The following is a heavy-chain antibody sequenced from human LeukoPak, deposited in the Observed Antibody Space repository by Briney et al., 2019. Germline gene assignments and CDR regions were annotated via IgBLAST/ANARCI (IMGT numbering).Heavy chain of an antibody. CDR2: ISAYNGNT. Sequence: GASVKVSCKASGYTFTSYGISWVRQAPGQGLEWMGWISAYNGNTNYAQKLQGRVTMTTDTSTSTAYMELRSLRSEDTAVYYCAKMNNEIYDFWSGCLADWGQGTLVTVSS. CDR3: AKMNNEIYDFWSGCLAD. CDR1: GYTFTSYG. J-gene: IGHJ4*02. V-gene: IGHV1-18*01. D-gene: IGHD3/OR15-3a*01.